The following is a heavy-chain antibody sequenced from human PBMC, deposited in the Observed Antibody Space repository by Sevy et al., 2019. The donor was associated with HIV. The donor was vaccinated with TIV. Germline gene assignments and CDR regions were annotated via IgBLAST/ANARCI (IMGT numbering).Heavy chain of an antibody. D-gene: IGHD3-10*01. CDR1: GFTLSSYD. V-gene: IGHV3-48*03. Sequence: GGSLRLSCTASGFTLSSYDMNWVRQAPGKGLEWVSKISSSGSYIYYADSVKGRSTISRDNAKNSLNLQMNSLRAEETDVYYCTRNGGAFDKGFDPWGQGTLVPVSS. J-gene: IGHJ5*02. CDR2: ISSSGSYI. CDR3: TRNGGAFDKGFDP.